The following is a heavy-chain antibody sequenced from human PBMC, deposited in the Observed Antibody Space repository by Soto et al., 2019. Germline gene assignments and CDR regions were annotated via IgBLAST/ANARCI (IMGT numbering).Heavy chain of an antibody. D-gene: IGHD6-19*01. CDR1: GLNFRNYA. V-gene: IGHV3-30-3*01. J-gene: IGHJ6*02. CDR3: ARGGGWYYYGMDV. CDR2: ISYDGSNK. Sequence: SLRHPNTASGLNFRNYARHRVRQAPGKGLEWVAVISYDGSNKYYADSVKGRLTISRDDSKDTLYLQMNSLRAEDTAVYYCARGGGWYYYGMDVWGQGTTVTVSS.